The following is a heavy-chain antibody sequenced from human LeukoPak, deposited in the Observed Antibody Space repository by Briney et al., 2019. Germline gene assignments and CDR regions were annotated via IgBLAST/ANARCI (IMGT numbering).Heavy chain of an antibody. CDR1: GGTFSSYA. J-gene: IGHJ6*04. D-gene: IGHD3-9*01. V-gene: IGHV1-69*13. Sequence: ASVNVSCKASGGTFSSYAISWVRQAPGQGLEWMGGIIPIFGTANYAQKFQGRVTITADESTSTAYMELSSLRSEDTAVYYCARTTYYDILTGHNPYGMDVWGKGTTVTVSS. CDR3: ARTTYYDILTGHNPYGMDV. CDR2: IIPIFGTA.